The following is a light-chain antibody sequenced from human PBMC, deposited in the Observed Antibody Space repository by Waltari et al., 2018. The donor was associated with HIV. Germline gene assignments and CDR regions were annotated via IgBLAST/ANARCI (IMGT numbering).Light chain of an antibody. Sequence: SQRFSRSYLAWYQQKPGQAPRLLIYDASSRATGIPDRFGGSGSGTDFILTISRLEPEDFAVYYCQQYGSLYTFGQGTKLEIK. J-gene: IGKJ2*01. CDR3: QQYGSLYT. V-gene: IGKV3-20*01. CDR1: QRFSRSY. CDR2: DAS.